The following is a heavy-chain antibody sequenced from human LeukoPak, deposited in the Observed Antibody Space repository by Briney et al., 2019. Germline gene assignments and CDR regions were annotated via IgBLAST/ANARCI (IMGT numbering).Heavy chain of an antibody. CDR1: GYTFTGYY. Sequence: ASVKVSCKASGYTFTGYYMHWVRQAPGQGLEWMGWINPNSGGTNYAQKFQGRVTMTRDTSISTAYMELSRLRSDDTAVYYCARGLRGSGSSKSGYYYYMGVWGKGTTVTVSS. CDR3: ARGLRGSGSSKSGYYYYMGV. J-gene: IGHJ6*03. V-gene: IGHV1-2*02. D-gene: IGHD3-10*01. CDR2: INPNSGGT.